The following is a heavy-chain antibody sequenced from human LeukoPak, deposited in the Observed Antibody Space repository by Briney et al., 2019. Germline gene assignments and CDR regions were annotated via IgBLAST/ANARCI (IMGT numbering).Heavy chain of an antibody. D-gene: IGHD3-3*01. V-gene: IGHV3-30*02. CDR2: IRYDGSNK. Sequence: GGSLRLSCAASGFTFSSYGMHWVRQAPGKGLDWVAFIRYDGSNKYYADSVKGRFTISRDNSKNTLYLQMNSLRAEDTAVYCCAILYDFWSGYYKDVWGKGTTVTVSS. J-gene: IGHJ6*04. CDR1: GFTFSSYG. CDR3: AILYDFWSGYYKDV.